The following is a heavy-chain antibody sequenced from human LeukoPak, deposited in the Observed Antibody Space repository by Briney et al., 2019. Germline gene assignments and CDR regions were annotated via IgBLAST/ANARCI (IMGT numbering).Heavy chain of an antibody. Sequence: GGSLRLSCAASGFIFSSYNMNWVRQAPGKGLEWVSSISSRNNYLYYADSVNGRFTISRDNAKNSVYLQMNSLRAEDTALYYCARGLYSTYLDYWGQGTLVTVSS. CDR3: ARGLYSTYLDY. D-gene: IGHD6-13*01. CDR1: GFIFSSYN. V-gene: IGHV3-21*04. J-gene: IGHJ4*02. CDR2: ISSRNNYL.